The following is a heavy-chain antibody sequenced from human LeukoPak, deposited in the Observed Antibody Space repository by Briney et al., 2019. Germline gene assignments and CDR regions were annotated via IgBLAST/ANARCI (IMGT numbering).Heavy chain of an antibody. D-gene: IGHD2-21*02. J-gene: IGHJ4*02. CDR1: GFTFSSYG. Sequence: GSLRLSCAASGFTFSSYGMCRVWKAPGTGLDWDSAISGSSGSTYYADSVKGRFTISRDNAKNTLYLQMNSLRAEDTAVYYCAKPNAVVTARIDDWGQGTLVTVSS. CDR3: AKPNAVVTARIDD. V-gene: IGHV3-23*01. CDR2: ISGSSGST.